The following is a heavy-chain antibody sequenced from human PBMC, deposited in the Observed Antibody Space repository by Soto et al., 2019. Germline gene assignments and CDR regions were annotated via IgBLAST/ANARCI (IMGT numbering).Heavy chain of an antibody. Sequence: QVQLEQSGAEVKKPGASVKVSCKASGYTFTRSGISWVRQAPGQGPEWMGWISSYNGDTNYAQTFQGRVTVTTDTSTSTAYMELRSLRSDDTAVYYCAREGVAPYYYYGMDVWGQGTPVTVSS. J-gene: IGHJ6*02. V-gene: IGHV1-18*01. CDR1: GYTFTRSG. CDR3: AREGVAPYYYYGMDV. CDR2: ISSYNGDT. D-gene: IGHD5-12*01.